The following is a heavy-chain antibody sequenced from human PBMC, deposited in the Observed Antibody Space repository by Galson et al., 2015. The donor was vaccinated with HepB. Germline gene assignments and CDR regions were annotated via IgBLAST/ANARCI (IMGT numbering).Heavy chain of an antibody. CDR1: GDPFSPYG. D-gene: IGHD1-1*01. CDR2: INTYNYDT. J-gene: IGHJ4*02. CDR3: ARDVLPLNSDGNYFDF. Sequence: SVKVSCKASGDPFSPYGIAWVRQAPGQGPEWMGWINTYNYDTKFAQNFQGRVTLTTDTFTSTAYMELRSLTSKDTAVYFCARDVLPLNSDGNYFDFWGRGTLVTVSS. V-gene: IGHV1-18*04.